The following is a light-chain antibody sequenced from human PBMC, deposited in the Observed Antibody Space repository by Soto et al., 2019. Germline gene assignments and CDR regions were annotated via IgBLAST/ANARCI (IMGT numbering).Light chain of an antibody. V-gene: IGKV3-15*01. CDR2: GAS. J-gene: IGKJ2*01. Sequence: EIVMTQSPATLSVSPGERATLSCRASQSVSSNLAWYQQIPGQAHRLLIYGASTRANGIPARFSGSGSGTEFTLTISSLQSEDFAVYYCQQYNDWSPYTFGQGTKLEIK. CDR1: QSVSSN. CDR3: QQYNDWSPYT.